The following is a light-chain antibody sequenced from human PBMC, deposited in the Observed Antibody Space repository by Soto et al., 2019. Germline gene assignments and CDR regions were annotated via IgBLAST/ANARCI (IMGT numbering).Light chain of an antibody. CDR2: LGS. J-gene: IGKJ2*01. CDR1: QSLLHSNGYNY. Sequence: EIVVTQSPLSLPVTPGEPASISCRSSQSLLHSNGYNYLSWYLQKPGQSAQLLINLGSNRASGVLDRFIGSGSGTNFTLEISRVVPEDVGIFFCMQALEILFTFGQGTKLEI. V-gene: IGKV2-28*01. CDR3: MQALEILFT.